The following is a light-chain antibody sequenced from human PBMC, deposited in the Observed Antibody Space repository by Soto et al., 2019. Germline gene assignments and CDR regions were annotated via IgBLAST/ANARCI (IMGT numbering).Light chain of an antibody. CDR3: SSSTASGTLYV. V-gene: IGLV2-14*03. CDR1: RSDVGGYDY. CDR2: DVT. Sequence: QSALTQPASVSGSPGQSITISCTGTRSDVGGYDYVSWYQQHPGKAPKLMIFDVTNRPSGVSTRFSGSKSGNTASLTISGLQAEDEADYYCSSSTASGTLYVFGTGTKLTVL. J-gene: IGLJ1*01.